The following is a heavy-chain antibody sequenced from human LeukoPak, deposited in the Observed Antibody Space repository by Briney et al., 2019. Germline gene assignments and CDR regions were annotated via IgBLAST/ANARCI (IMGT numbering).Heavy chain of an antibody. CDR3: ARLRFLEWLWNIPADATLGYMDV. V-gene: IGHV1-18*04. D-gene: IGHD3-3*01. Sequence: ASVKVSCKASGYTFASYGITWVRQAPGQGLEWMGWISDYNAHTNSAQNLQGRVTVTTDTSTSTAYMELRCLRFDDTAVYYCARLRFLEWLWNIPADATLGYMDVRGKGTTVTVSS. CDR2: ISDYNAHT. CDR1: GYTFASYG. J-gene: IGHJ6*03.